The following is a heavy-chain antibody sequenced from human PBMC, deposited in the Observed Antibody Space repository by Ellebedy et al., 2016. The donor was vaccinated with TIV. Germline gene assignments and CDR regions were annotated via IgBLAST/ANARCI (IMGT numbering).Heavy chain of an antibody. V-gene: IGHV1-69*06. D-gene: IGHD1-26*01. J-gene: IGHJ6*02. CDR2: IIPIFGTA. CDR1: GGTFSSYA. Sequence: ASVKVSCKASGGTFSSYAISWVRQAPGQGLEWMGGIIPIFGTANYAQKFQGRVTITADKSTSTAYMELSSLRSEDTAVYYCARDDEGSPVRRYYYYGMDVWGQGTTVIVSS. CDR3: ARDDEGSPVRRYYYYGMDV.